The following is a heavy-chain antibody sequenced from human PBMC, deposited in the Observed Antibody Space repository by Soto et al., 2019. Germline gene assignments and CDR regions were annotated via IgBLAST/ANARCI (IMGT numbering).Heavy chain of an antibody. CDR3: ARLPRYDFWT. CDR1: GGSISVNNYY. V-gene: IGHV4-39*01. J-gene: IGHJ5*02. Sequence: QLQLQESGPGLVKPSETLSLTCTVSGGSISVNNYYWGWFRQTPGKGLEWIGNIYYTGSTYYNPSLXXRLTMSVDTSRRQFSLNLKSVTAADTAVYYCARLPRYDFWTWGQGTLVTVSS. D-gene: IGHD3-3*01. CDR2: IYYTGST.